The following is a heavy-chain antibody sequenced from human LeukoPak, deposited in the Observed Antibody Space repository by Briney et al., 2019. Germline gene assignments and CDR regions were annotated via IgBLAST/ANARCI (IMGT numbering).Heavy chain of an antibody. CDR2: IYYSGST. J-gene: IGHJ3*02. V-gene: IGHV4-59*01. CDR1: GGSISSYY. D-gene: IGHD6-19*01. CDR3: AREADSSGWYGDAFDI. Sequence: PSETLSLTSTVSGGSISSYYWSWIRQPPGKGLEWIGYIYYSGSTNYNPSLKSRVTISVDTSKNQFSLKLSSVTAADTAVYYCAREADSSGWYGDAFDIWGQGTMVTVSS.